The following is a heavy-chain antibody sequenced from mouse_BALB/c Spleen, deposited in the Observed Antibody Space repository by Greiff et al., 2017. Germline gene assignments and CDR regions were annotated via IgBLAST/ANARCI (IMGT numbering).Heavy chain of an antibody. V-gene: IGHV5-6-3*01. CDR1: GFTFSSYG. J-gene: IGHJ4*01. D-gene: IGHD2-1*01. CDR2: INSNGGST. CDR3: AGNRDYAMDY. Sequence: EVMLVESGGGLVQPGGSLKLSCAVSGFTFSSYGMSWVRQTPDKRLELVATINSNGGSTYYPDSVKGRFTISKDNAKNTLYLQMSSLKSEDTAVYYCAGNRDYAMDYGGQGTSVTVS.